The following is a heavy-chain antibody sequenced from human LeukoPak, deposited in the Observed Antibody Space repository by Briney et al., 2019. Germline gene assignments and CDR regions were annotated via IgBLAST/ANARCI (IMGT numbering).Heavy chain of an antibody. V-gene: IGHV4-34*01. CDR2: INHSGST. J-gene: IGHJ4*02. CDR3: ARNCRSISCARRGDH. Sequence: SETLSLTCAVYGGSFSGYYWTWIRQPPGKGLEWIGEINHSGSTNYNPSLKSRVTISVDTSKNQFSLKLSSVTAADTAVYHCARNCRSISCARRGDHWGQGTLVTVSS. D-gene: IGHD2-2*01. CDR1: GGSFSGYY.